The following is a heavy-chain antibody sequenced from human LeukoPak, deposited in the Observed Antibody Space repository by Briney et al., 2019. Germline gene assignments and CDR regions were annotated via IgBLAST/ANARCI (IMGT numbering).Heavy chain of an antibody. V-gene: IGHV4-39*07. D-gene: IGHD3-3*01. CDR1: GGSISSGDYY. CDR2: INHSGST. J-gene: IGHJ4*02. Sequence: PSETLSLTCTVSGGSISSGDYYWSWIRQPPGKGLEWIGEINHSGSTNYNPSLKSRVTISVDTSKNQFSLKLSSVTAADTAVYYCARGQSGFWSGYYTGSGVGFDYWGQGTLVTVSS. CDR3: ARGQSGFWSGYYTGSGVGFDY.